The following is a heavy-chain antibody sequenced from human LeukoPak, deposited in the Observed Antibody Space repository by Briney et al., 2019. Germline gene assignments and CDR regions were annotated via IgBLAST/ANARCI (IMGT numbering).Heavy chain of an antibody. J-gene: IGHJ3*02. CDR3: ARAIRGSDRAWDGFDI. V-gene: IGHV3-20*04. Sequence: PGGSLRLSCAASGFTFDDYDMSWVRQAPGKGLEWVSGINWNGQSTGYVGSVKGRFTIPRDNAKNSLSLQMNSLRVEDAALYYCARAIRGSDRAWDGFDIWGQGTMVTVSS. D-gene: IGHD1-1*01. CDR1: GFTFDDYD. CDR2: INWNGQST.